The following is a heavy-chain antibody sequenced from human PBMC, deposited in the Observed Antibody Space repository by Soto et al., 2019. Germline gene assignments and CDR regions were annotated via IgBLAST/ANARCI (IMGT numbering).Heavy chain of an antibody. V-gene: IGHV3-30*18. Sequence: QPGGSLRLSCAASGFTFSTYGMHWVRQAPGKGLEWVAVISYDGDNKYYADSVKGRFTISRDNSKNTLYLQMNSLRAEDTAVYYCAKGVFYDGGNSFDYWGQGSLVTV. CDR1: GFTFSTYG. J-gene: IGHJ4*02. CDR2: ISYDGDNK. CDR3: AKGVFYDGGNSFDY. D-gene: IGHD2-21*01.